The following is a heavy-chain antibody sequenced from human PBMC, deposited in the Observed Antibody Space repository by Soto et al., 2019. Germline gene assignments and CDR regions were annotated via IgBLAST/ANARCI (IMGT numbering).Heavy chain of an antibody. CDR3: AKDLTRQLAYWLDP. D-gene: IGHD6-6*01. Sequence: ASVTVSCKASGFSFTGYYIDWLRQAPGQGLEWMGWINAHSGGTEYAQKFQGRVTLTRDTSISTAYMTLSSLRSDDTAIYYCAKDLTRQLAYWLDPWGQGTQVTVSS. CDR1: GFSFTGYY. J-gene: IGHJ5*02. CDR2: INAHSGGT. V-gene: IGHV1-2*02.